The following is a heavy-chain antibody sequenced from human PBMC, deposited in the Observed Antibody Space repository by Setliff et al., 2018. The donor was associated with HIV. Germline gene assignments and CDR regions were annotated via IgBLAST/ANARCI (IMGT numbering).Heavy chain of an antibody. CDR1: GGSFNNYH. CDR3: AREIPYSYGGRGHPL. V-gene: IGHV4-4*07. D-gene: IGHD3-22*01. CDR2: IYDSGAT. J-gene: IGHJ4*02. Sequence: NPSETLSLTCTVSGGSFNNYHWSWIRQPAGKGLEWIGRIYDSGATNYKPSLKSRVTMSIDKSNNQFSLYLTSVTAADTAVYYCAREIPYSYGGRGHPLWGQGTLVTAPQ.